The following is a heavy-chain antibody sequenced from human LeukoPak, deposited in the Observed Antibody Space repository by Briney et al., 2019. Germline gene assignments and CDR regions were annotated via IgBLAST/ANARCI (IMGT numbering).Heavy chain of an antibody. CDR2: IYGSGTT. D-gene: IGHD3-10*01. CDR3: ARDFGVRGFHWFDP. V-gene: IGHV4-4*07. J-gene: IGHJ5*02. CDR1: GGSVSNYY. Sequence: PSETLSLTCTVSGGSVSNYYWSWVRQPAGKGLEWIGRIYGSGTTRYNPSLKSRVTISVDTSKNQFSLKLGSVTAADTAVYYCARDFGVRGFHWFDPWGQGTLVTVSS.